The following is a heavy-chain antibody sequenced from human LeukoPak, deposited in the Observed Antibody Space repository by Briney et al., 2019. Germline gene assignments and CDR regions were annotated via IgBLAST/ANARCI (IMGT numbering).Heavy chain of an antibody. V-gene: IGHV4-59*06. J-gene: IGHJ3*02. Sequence: SETLSLTCTVSGGSISSYYWSWIRQPPGKGLEWIGYIYYSGSTYYNPSLKSRVTISVDTSKNQFSLKLSSVTAADTAVYYCARDIGYDSSGTTGGDAFDIWGQGTMVTVSS. CDR2: IYYSGST. CDR3: ARDIGYDSSGTTGGDAFDI. D-gene: IGHD3-22*01. CDR1: GGSISSYY.